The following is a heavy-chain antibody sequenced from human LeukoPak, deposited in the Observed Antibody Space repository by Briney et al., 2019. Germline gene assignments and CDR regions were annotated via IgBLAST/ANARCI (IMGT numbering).Heavy chain of an antibody. CDR3: ARDSSSWYESYYYGMDV. D-gene: IGHD6-13*01. J-gene: IGHJ6*02. CDR2: FDPEDGET. CDR1: GYTLTELS. Sequence: ASVKVSCKVSGYTLTELSMHWVRQAPGKGLEWMGGFDPEDGETIHAQKFQGRVTMTEDTSTDTAYMELSSLRSEDTAVYYCARDSSSWYESYYYGMDVWGQGTTVTVSS. V-gene: IGHV1-24*01.